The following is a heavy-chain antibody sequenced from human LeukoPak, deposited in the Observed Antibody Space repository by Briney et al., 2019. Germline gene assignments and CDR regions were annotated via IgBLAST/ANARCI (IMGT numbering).Heavy chain of an antibody. Sequence: GGSLRLSCAASGFTFSSHGMHWVRQAPGKGLEWVAVIWYDGSNKYYADSVKGRFTISRDNSKNTLYLQMNSLRAEDTAVYYCARGYGDKASNLYYYYGMDVWGQGTTLTVSS. CDR1: GFTFSSHG. CDR2: IWYDGSNK. J-gene: IGHJ6*02. V-gene: IGHV3-33*01. D-gene: IGHD4-17*01. CDR3: ARGYGDKASNLYYYYGMDV.